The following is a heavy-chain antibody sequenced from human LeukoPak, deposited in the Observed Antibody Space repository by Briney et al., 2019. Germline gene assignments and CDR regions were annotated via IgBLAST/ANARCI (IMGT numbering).Heavy chain of an antibody. J-gene: IGHJ3*02. Sequence: ASVKVSCKASGYTFTSYGISWVRQAPGQGLEWMGWISAYNGNTNYAQKLQGRVTMTTDTSTSTAYMELRSLRSDDTAVYYCARIDRLTYYYGSGSDAFDIWGQGTMVTVSS. CDR1: GYTFTSYG. D-gene: IGHD3-10*01. CDR2: ISAYNGNT. CDR3: ARIDRLTYYYGSGSDAFDI. V-gene: IGHV1-18*01.